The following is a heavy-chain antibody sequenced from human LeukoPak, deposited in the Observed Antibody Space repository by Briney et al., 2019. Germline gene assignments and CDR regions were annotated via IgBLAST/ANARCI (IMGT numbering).Heavy chain of an antibody. CDR2: INHSGST. CDR1: GGSFSGYY. V-gene: IGHV4-34*01. D-gene: IGHD3-22*01. J-gene: IGHJ4*02. Sequence: SETLSLTCAVYGGSFSGYYWSWIRQPPGKGLEWIGEINHSGSTNYNPSLKSRVTISVDTSKNQFSLKPSSVTAADTAVYYCARGVLYYYDSSGYPFDYWGQGTLVTVSS. CDR3: ARGVLYYYDSSGYPFDY.